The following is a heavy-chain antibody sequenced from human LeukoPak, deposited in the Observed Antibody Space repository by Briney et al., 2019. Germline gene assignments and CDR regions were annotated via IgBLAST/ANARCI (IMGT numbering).Heavy chain of an antibody. J-gene: IGHJ6*02. Sequence: SETLSLTCTVSGGSISSYYWSWIRQPRGKGLEWIGYMYYSGSTNYNPSLKSRVTISVDTSKNQFSLKLSSVTAADTAVYYCARVITIFGVVTPYYYYGMDVWGQGTTVTVSS. CDR3: ARVITIFGVVTPYYYYGMDV. CDR1: GGSISSYY. V-gene: IGHV4-59*01. CDR2: MYYSGST. D-gene: IGHD3-3*01.